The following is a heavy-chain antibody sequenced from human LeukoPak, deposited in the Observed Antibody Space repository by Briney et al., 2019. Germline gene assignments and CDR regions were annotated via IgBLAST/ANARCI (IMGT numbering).Heavy chain of an antibody. J-gene: IGHJ6*03. CDR2: INPSGGST. V-gene: IGHV1-46*01. CDR3: ARDGARRYRYSNYYYYYYYMDV. CDR1: GYTFTGYY. Sequence: ASVKVSCKASGYTFTGYYRHWARQAPGQGLEWMGIINPSGGSTSYAQNFQGRVTMTRDTSTSTVYMELSSLRSEDTAVYYCARDGARRYRYSNYYYYYYYMDVWGKGTTVTVSS. D-gene: IGHD4-11*01.